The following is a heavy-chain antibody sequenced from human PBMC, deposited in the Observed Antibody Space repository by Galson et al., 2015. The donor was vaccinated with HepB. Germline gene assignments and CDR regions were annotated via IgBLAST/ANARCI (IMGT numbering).Heavy chain of an antibody. J-gene: IGHJ4*02. Sequence: SLRLSCAASGFTFGSYGMHWVRQAPGKGLEYVSAISSDEGSTYYADSVKDRFTISRDNSKNTLYLQMSRLRPEDTAVYYCVKDPSSAWYGPTYYFDYWGQGALVTVSS. CDR2: ISSDEGST. V-gene: IGHV3-64D*06. CDR1: GFTFGSYG. CDR3: VKDPSSAWYGPTYYFDY. D-gene: IGHD6-19*01.